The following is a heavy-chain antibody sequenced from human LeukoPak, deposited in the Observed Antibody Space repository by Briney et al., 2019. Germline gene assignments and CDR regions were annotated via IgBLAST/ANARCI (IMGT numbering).Heavy chain of an antibody. CDR1: GFTLSSYA. J-gene: IGHJ4*02. CDR3: AREHLEWFTDY. Sequence: GGSLRLSCAASGFTLSSYAMSWVRQAPGKGLEWVSAISGSGGSTYYADSVKGRFTISRDNAKNSLYLQMNSLRAEDTAVYYCAREHLEWFTDYWGQGTLVTVSS. V-gene: IGHV3-23*01. D-gene: IGHD3-3*01. CDR2: ISGSGGST.